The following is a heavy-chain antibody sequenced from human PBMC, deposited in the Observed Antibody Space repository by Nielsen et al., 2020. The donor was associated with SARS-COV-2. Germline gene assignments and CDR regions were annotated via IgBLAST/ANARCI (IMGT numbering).Heavy chain of an antibody. CDR3: ARDYYDSSGYLYYYYMDV. Sequence: GESLKISCAASGFTFSSYAMSWVRQAPGKGLEWVSAISGSGGSTYYADSVKGRFTISRDNAKNSLYLQMNSLRAEDTAVYYCARDYYDSSGYLYYYYMDVWGKGTTVTVSS. CDR1: GFTFSSYA. J-gene: IGHJ6*03. CDR2: ISGSGGST. D-gene: IGHD3-22*01. V-gene: IGHV3-23*01.